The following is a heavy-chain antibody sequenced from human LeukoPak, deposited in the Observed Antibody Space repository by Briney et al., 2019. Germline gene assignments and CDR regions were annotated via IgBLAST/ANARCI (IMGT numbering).Heavy chain of an antibody. CDR2: IYYSGST. J-gene: IGHJ5*02. V-gene: IGHV4-39*01. CDR1: GGSISSSSYS. Sequence: SETLSLTCTVSGGSISSSSYSWGWLRQPPGKGLEWIGSIYYSGSTYYNPSLKSRVTISVDTSKNQFSLKLSSVTAADTAVYYCAREGYSYGFFDWFDPWGQGTLVTVSS. CDR3: AREGYSYGFFDWFDP. D-gene: IGHD5-18*01.